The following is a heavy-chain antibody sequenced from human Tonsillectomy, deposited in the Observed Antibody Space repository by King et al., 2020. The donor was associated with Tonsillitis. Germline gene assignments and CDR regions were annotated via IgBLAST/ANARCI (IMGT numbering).Heavy chain of an antibody. V-gene: IGHV5-51*03. CDR2: IYPDDSDT. CDR3: ASGARDAFDI. Sequence: VQLVESGAELKKPGESLTISCTASGYTFSNSWIAWVRQMPGKGLEWMGIIYPDDSDTKYSPAVQGHVTISADKSINTAYLQWSSLKAADTAMYYCASGARDAFDIWGQGTVVTVSS. CDR1: GYTFSNSW. J-gene: IGHJ3*02.